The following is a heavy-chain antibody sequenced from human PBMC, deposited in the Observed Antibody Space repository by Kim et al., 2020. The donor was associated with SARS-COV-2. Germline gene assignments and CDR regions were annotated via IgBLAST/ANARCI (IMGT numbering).Heavy chain of an antibody. Sequence: ASVKVSCKASGYTFTSYGISWVRQAPGQGLEWMGWISAYNGNTNYAQKLQGRVTMTTDTSTSTAYMELRSLRSYDTAVYYCARDPLRWYDYVWGSYRFPPPPFDPWGQGTLVTVSS. V-gene: IGHV1-18*04. J-gene: IGHJ5*02. CDR3: ARDPLRWYDYVWGSYRFPPPPFDP. CDR2: ISAYNGNT. CDR1: GYTFTSYG. D-gene: IGHD3-16*02.